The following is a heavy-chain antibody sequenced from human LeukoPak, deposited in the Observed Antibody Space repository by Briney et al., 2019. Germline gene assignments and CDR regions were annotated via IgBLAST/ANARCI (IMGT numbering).Heavy chain of an antibody. CDR3: SRGSLSSCGGDCYSGLDV. Sequence: GGSLRLSCAASGSYWMHWVRQAPGKGLVWVSHINSDGSWTSYADSVKGRFTISRDNAKNTLYLQMNSLRAEDTAVYYCSRGSLSSCGGDCYSGLDVWGQGTTVTVSS. D-gene: IGHD2-21*02. V-gene: IGHV3-74*01. J-gene: IGHJ6*02. CDR2: INSDGSWT. CDR1: GSYW.